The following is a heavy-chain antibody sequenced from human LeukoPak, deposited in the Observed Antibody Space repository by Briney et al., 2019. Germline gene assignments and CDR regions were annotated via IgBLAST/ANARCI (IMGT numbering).Heavy chain of an antibody. D-gene: IGHD3-3*01. J-gene: IGHJ6*03. CDR3: ARGITLFGVVIIKNYYMDV. V-gene: IGHV4-4*02. CDR2: IYYSGST. Sequence: GSLRLSCAASGFTFSSYWMSWVRQAPGKGLEWIGNIYYSGSTYYNPSLGSRVTISVDTSKNQFSLKLSSVTAADTAVYYCARGITLFGVVIIKNYYMDVWGKGTTVTVSS. CDR1: GFTFSSYW.